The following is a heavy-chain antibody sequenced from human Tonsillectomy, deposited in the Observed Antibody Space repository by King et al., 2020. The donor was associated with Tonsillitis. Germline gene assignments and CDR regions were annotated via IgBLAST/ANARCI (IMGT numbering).Heavy chain of an antibody. D-gene: IGHD4-17*01. CDR3: AKDSRGDYVYYYMAV. CDR2: ISWNSGSI. V-gene: IGHV3-9*01. J-gene: IGHJ6*03. Sequence: VQLVESGGGLVQPGRSLRLSCAASGFTFDDYAMHWVRQAPGKGLEWVSGISWNSGSIGYADSVKGRFTISRDNAKNSLYLQMNSLRAEDTALYYCAKDSRGDYVYYYMAVWGKGTTVTVSS. CDR1: GFTFDDYA.